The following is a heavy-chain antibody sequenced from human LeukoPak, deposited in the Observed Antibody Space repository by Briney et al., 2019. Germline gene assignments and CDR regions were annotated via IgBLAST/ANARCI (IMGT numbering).Heavy chain of an antibody. CDR2: IIPLLGVT. D-gene: IGHD3-16*01. V-gene: IGHV1-69*04. CDR1: GGTFSSYA. Sequence: SVKVSCKASGGTFSSYAFNWVRQAPGQGLEWVGRIIPLLGVTNHAQKLQGRVTVTADPATNTAYMELSSLIPDDTAVYYCARARTMFTFGGVRHAFDIWGQGTLVTVSS. CDR3: ARARTMFTFGGVRHAFDI. J-gene: IGHJ3*02.